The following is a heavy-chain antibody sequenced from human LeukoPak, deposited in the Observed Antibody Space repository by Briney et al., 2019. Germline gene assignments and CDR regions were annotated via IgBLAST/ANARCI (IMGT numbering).Heavy chain of an antibody. Sequence: GGSLRLSCAASGFTFSSYRMTWVRQAPGKGLEWVANIKQDGSEKYYVDSVKGRFTISRDNAKNSLYLQMNSLRAEGTAVYYCAREGSDWNYYYYMDVWGKGTTVTISS. CDR2: IKQDGSEK. D-gene: IGHD6-19*01. CDR1: GFTFSSYR. J-gene: IGHJ6*03. CDR3: AREGSDWNYYYYMDV. V-gene: IGHV3-7*01.